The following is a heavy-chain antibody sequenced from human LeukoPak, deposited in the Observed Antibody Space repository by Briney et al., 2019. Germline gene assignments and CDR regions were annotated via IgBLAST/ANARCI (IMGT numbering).Heavy chain of an antibody. CDR3: ARGGQWLVYAFDI. CDR1: GFTFSRYW. CDR2: IKQDGSEK. J-gene: IGHJ3*02. D-gene: IGHD6-19*01. Sequence: GGSLRLSCAASGFTFSRYWMSWVRQAPGKGLEWVANIKQDGSEKYYVDSVKGRFTISRDNAKNSLYLEMNSLRAEDTAVYYCARGGQWLVYAFDIWGQGTMVTVSS. V-gene: IGHV3-7*01.